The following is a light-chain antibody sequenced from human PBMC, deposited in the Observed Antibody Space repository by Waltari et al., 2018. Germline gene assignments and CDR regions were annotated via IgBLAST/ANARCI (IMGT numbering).Light chain of an antibody. V-gene: IGLV1-40*01. CDR3: QSYDSSLSGWV. J-gene: IGLJ3*02. CDR2: GNS. CDR1: SSNIGAGYD. Sequence: QSVLTQPPSVSGAPGQRVTISCTGSSSNIGAGYDVHWYQQLPGTAPKLLIYGNSNRPSGVPDRFPGSKSGTSASLAITWLQAEDEADYYCQSYDSSLSGWVFGGGTKLTVL.